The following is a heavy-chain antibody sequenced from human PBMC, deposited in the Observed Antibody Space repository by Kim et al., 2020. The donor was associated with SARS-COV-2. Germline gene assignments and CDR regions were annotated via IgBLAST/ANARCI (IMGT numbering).Heavy chain of an antibody. D-gene: IGHD5-18*01. V-gene: IGHV4-59*08. CDR2: IYYSGST. Sequence: ETLSLTCTVSGGSISSYYWSWIRQPPGKGLEWIGYIYYSGSTNYNPSLKSRVTISVDTSKNQFSLKLSSVTAADTAVYYCARHRLRTAMVPYWYFDLWGRGTLVTVSS. J-gene: IGHJ2*01. CDR3: ARHRLRTAMVPYWYFDL. CDR1: GGSISSYY.